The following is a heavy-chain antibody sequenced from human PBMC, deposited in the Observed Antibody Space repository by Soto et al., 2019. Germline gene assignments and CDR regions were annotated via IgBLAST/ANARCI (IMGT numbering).Heavy chain of an antibody. Sequence: QVQLVESGGGVVQPGRSLRLSCAASGFTFSSYAMHWVRQAPGKGLEWVAVISYDGSNKYYADSVKGRFTISRDNSKNTLYLQMNSLRAEDTAVYYCARPGDVRGVIFDYWGQGTLVTVSS. CDR2: ISYDGSNK. CDR3: ARPGDVRGVIFDY. CDR1: GFTFSSYA. J-gene: IGHJ4*02. D-gene: IGHD3-10*01. V-gene: IGHV3-30-3*01.